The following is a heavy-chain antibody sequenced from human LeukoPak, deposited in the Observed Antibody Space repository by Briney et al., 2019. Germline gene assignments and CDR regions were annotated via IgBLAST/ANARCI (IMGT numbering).Heavy chain of an antibody. CDR2: ISYDGSNK. D-gene: IGHD3-10*02. CDR1: GFTFSSYG. Sequence: GGSLRLSCSASGFTFSSYGMHWVRQAPGQGLEWVAVISYDGSNKYYADSVKGRFTISRDNSKNTLYLQMNSLRADDTAVYYCARDVFTTYVTGGGYFVYWGQGTLVTVSS. J-gene: IGHJ4*02. V-gene: IGHV3-30*03. CDR3: ARDVFTTYVTGGGYFVY.